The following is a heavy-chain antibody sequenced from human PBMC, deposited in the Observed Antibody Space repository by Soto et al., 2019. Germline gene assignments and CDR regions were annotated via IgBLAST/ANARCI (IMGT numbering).Heavy chain of an antibody. D-gene: IGHD2-2*01. CDR3: AKVTGYCSSSSCSREYYYYYGLDV. CDR1: GFTFSSYG. Sequence: PGGSLRLSCAASGFTFSSYGMHWVRQAPGKGLEWVAVISYDGGNKYYGDSVKGRFTISRDNPKNTVYLQMNSLRPEDTAVYYCAKVTGYCSSSSCSREYYYYYGLDVWGQGTTVTVS. J-gene: IGHJ6*02. V-gene: IGHV3-30*18. CDR2: ISYDGGNK.